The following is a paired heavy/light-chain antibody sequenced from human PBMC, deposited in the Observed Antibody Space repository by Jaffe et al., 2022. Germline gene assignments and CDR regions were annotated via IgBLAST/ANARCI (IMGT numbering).Heavy chain of an antibody. J-gene: IGHJ3*02. D-gene: IGHD2-21*02. CDR3: VRHGPPVGDGGNSGDAFDI. Sequence: EVQLVQSGAEVKKPGESLKISCKGSGYSFTSYWIGWVRQMPGKGLEWMGIIYPGDSDTRYSPSFQGQVTISADKSISTAYLQWSSLKASDTAMYYCVRHGPPVGDGGNSGDAFDIWGQGTMVTVSS. V-gene: IGHV5-51*01. CDR2: IYPGDSDT. CDR1: GYSFTSYW.
Light chain of an antibody. CDR3: QQRSNWPAT. CDR1: QSVSSY. Sequence: EIVLTQSPATLSLSPGERATLSCRASQSVSSYLAWYQQKPGQAPRLLIYDASNRATGIPARFSGSGSGTDFTLTISSLEPEDFAVYYCQQRSNWPATFGQGTKVEIK. J-gene: IGKJ1*01. V-gene: IGKV3-11*01. CDR2: DAS.